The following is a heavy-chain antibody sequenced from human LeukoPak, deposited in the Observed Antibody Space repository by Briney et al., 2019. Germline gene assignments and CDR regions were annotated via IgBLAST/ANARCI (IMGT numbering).Heavy chain of an antibody. J-gene: IGHJ4*02. CDR2: IQSTGTT. CDR1: GGSISNNY. D-gene: IGHD1-26*01. CDR3: VRHGIEDPGRVLFDY. Sequence: SETLSLTCTVSGGSISNNYWSWVRQPPGKRLEWIAYIQSTGTTDYNPSLKSRVTISLDSSENQFSLKLSSLTAADTAIYYCVRHGIEDPGRVLFDYWGRGTLVTVPS. V-gene: IGHV4-59*08.